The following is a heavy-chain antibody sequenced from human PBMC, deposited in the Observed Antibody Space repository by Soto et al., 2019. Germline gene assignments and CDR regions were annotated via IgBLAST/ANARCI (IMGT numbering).Heavy chain of an antibody. D-gene: IGHD3-3*01. CDR2: LSFDGSNK. CDR1: GFTFNNFD. CDR3: AKGLSDFWGGHAYVHYGMDV. V-gene: IGHV3-30*18. J-gene: IGHJ6*02. Sequence: QVHLVEAGGGVVQPGRSLRLSCAASGFTFNNFDMQWVRQVPGKGLVWVAVLSFDGSNKYYADSVKGRFTISRDNSKNMLYLQMNSLRAEDTAVYYCAKGLSDFWGGHAYVHYGMDVWGRGTTVTVSS.